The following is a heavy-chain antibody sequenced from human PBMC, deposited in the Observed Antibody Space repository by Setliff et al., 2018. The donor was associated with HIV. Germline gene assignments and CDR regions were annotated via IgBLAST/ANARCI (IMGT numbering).Heavy chain of an antibody. V-gene: IGHV4-61*02. Sequence: PSETLSLTCTVSGDSITSVTYYGSWIRKPAGKGLDWIGRIYSSGSTSYNPSLKSRFTISIDTSKNQFSLTLTSVTAADTAVYYCARTEWELHRVNDAFDVWGQGTMVTVSS. J-gene: IGHJ3*01. CDR1: GDSITSVTYY. D-gene: IGHD1-26*01. CDR2: IYSSGST. CDR3: ARTEWELHRVNDAFDV.